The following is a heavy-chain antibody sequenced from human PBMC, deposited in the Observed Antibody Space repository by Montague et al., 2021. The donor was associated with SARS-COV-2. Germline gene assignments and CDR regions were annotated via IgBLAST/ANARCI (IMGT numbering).Heavy chain of an antibody. CDR1: GGSISGSLYY. J-gene: IGHJ4*02. Sequence: TLSLTCTVSGGSISGSLYYWGWIRQHPGKGLEWIGYIYHTGSTDYDPSLKSRLTISLDASKRDFSLHLSSVTAADTAVYYCVRFRFCSSNSYNGGICGYFDFWGQGTRVTVSS. CDR3: VRFRFCSSNSYNGGICGYFDF. V-gene: IGHV4-31*03. D-gene: IGHD2-2*01. CDR2: IYHTGST.